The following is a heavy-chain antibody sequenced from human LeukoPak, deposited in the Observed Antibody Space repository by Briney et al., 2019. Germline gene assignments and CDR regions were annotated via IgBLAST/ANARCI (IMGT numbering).Heavy chain of an antibody. CDR2: ISSSGSTI. CDR3: ARDPTMVRGVINYFDY. Sequence: PGGSLRLSCAASGFTFSDYYMSWIRQAPGKGLEWVSYISSSGSTIYYADSVKGRFTISRDNARNSLFLQMNSLRAEDTAVYHCARDPTMVRGVINYFDYWGQGTLVTVPS. D-gene: IGHD3-10*01. CDR1: GFTFSDYY. J-gene: IGHJ4*02. V-gene: IGHV3-11*04.